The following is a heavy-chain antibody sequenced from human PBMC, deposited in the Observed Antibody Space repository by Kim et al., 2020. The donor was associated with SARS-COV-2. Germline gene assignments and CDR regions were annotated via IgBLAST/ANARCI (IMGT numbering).Heavy chain of an antibody. D-gene: IGHD3-22*01. CDR2: T. CDR3: ARVVVITPGFDY. J-gene: IGHJ4*02. Sequence: TSYHPALKSRGTRAVETSKNQFYLRLSSVTAADTAVYYCARVVVITPGFDYWGQGTLVTVSS. V-gene: IGHV4-39*01.